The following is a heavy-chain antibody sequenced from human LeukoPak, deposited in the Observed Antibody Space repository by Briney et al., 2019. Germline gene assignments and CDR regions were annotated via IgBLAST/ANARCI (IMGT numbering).Heavy chain of an antibody. CDR2: ISWDGDTV. Sequence: GGPLRLSCVASGFTFNDFAMHWVRQAPGKGLEWVSRISWDGDTVDYADSVRGRFTISRDNAKNSLYLQMNSLRAEDTAFYYCAKTDYGDDLYYFNSWGQGTLVTVSS. CDR3: AKTDYGDDLYYFNS. J-gene: IGHJ4*02. V-gene: IGHV3-9*01. D-gene: IGHD4-17*01. CDR1: GFTFNDFA.